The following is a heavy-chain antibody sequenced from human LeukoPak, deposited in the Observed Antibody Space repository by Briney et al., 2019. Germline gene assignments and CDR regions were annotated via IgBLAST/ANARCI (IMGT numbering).Heavy chain of an antibody. V-gene: IGHV3-23*01. CDR3: AKDRTETTVTIDY. CDR2: ISGSDGNT. J-gene: IGHJ4*02. D-gene: IGHD4-17*01. CDR1: GFTFSSYS. Sequence: GGSLRLSCEASGFTFSSYSMTWVRHAPGKGLVWVSVISGSDGNTYYADSVKGRFTISRDNSKNTLYLQLSSLRAEDTAVYYCAKDRTETTVTIDYWGQGTLVTVSS.